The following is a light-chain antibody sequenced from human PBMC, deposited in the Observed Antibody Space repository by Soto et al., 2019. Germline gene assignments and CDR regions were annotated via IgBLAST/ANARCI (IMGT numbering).Light chain of an antibody. V-gene: IGLV1-40*01. Sequence: QSVLTQPPSVSGAPGQRVTISCTGSTSNIGASYGVHWYQHLPGTAPKLLIYGYSIRPSGVPDRFSGSKSGTSASLAITGLQPEDEADYYCQSYDSSLTSVVFGGGIKVTVL. CDR3: QSYDSSLTSVV. CDR2: GYS. J-gene: IGLJ2*01. CDR1: TSNIGASYG.